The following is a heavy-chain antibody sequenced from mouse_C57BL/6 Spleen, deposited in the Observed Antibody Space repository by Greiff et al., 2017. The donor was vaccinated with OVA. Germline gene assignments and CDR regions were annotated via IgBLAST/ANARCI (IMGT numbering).Heavy chain of an antibody. CDR3: ARSYYGSWYFDV. D-gene: IGHD1-1*01. CDR1: GYTFTSYW. Sequence: QVQLQQPGAELVRPGSSVKLSCKASGYTFTSYWMHWVKQRPIQGLEWIGNIDPSDSETHYNQKFKDKATLTVDKSSSTAYMRLSSLTSEDSAVYYCARSYYGSWYFDVWGTGTTVTVSS. V-gene: IGHV1-52*01. CDR2: IDPSDSET. J-gene: IGHJ1*03.